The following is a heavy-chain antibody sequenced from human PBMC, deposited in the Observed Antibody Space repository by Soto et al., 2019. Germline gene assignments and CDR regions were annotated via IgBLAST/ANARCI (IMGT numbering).Heavy chain of an antibody. CDR3: AKGDSSGYHDYYYYGMDV. J-gene: IGHJ6*02. CDR1: GFTFDDYT. D-gene: IGHD3-22*01. Sequence: GGSLRLSCAASGFTFDDYTMHWVRQARGKGLEWVSLISWDGGSTYYADSVKGRFTISRDNSKNSLYLQMNSLRTEDTALYYCAKGDSSGYHDYYYYGMDVWGQGTTVTVSS. CDR2: ISWDGGST. V-gene: IGHV3-43*01.